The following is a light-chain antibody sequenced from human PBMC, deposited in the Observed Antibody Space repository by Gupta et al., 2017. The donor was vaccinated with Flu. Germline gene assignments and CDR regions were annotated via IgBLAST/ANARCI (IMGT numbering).Light chain of an antibody. CDR1: QSVSRD. CDR2: DAS. CDR3: QQRSNWPPIT. J-gene: IGKJ5*01. Sequence: TLSLSPGERATLSCRASQSVSRDLAWYQHKAGQAPRLLIYDASNRATGIPARFSGSGSGTDFTLTISSLEPEDFAVYYCQQRSNWPPITFGQGTRLEIK. V-gene: IGKV3-11*01.